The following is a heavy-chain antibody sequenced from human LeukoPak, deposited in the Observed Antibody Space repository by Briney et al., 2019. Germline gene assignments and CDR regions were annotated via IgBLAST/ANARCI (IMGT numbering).Heavy chain of an antibody. CDR3: ARSGPWYDAGGYYYYMDV. Sequence: SETLSLTCTVSGGSISSYYRSWIRQPPGKGLEWIGYIYYSGSTNYNPSLKSRVTISVDTSKNQFSLKLSSVTAADTAVYYCARSGPWYDAGGYYYYMDVWGKGTTVTISS. D-gene: IGHD1-14*01. V-gene: IGHV4-59*01. CDR1: GGSISSYY. CDR2: IYYSGST. J-gene: IGHJ6*03.